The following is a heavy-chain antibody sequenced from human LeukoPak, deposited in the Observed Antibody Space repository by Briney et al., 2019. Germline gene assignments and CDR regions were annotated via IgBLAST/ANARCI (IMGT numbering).Heavy chain of an antibody. D-gene: IGHD3-10*01. CDR1: GYTLTELS. CDR2: FDPEDGET. Sequence: ASVKVSCKVSGYTLTELSMHWVRQAPGKGLEWMGGFDPEDGETIYAQKFQGRVTMTEDTSTDTAYMELSSLRSEDTAVYYCATREGLGYYYGSGSSPWGQGTLVTVSS. J-gene: IGHJ5*02. V-gene: IGHV1-24*01. CDR3: ATREGLGYYYGSGSSP.